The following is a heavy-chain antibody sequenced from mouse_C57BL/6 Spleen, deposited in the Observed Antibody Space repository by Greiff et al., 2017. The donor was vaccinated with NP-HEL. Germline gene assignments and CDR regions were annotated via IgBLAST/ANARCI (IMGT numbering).Heavy chain of an antibody. Sequence: EVKLVESGGGLVKPGGSLKLSCAASGFTFSDYGMHWVRQAPEKGLEWVAYISSGSSTIYFADTVTGRFTISRDTAKNTLFLQMTSLRSEDTAMYYCARMYYYVSSLYYYAMDYWGQGTSVTVSS. CDR1: GFTFSDYG. J-gene: IGHJ4*01. V-gene: IGHV5-17*01. D-gene: IGHD1-1*01. CDR3: ARMYYYVSSLYYYAMDY. CDR2: ISSGSSTI.